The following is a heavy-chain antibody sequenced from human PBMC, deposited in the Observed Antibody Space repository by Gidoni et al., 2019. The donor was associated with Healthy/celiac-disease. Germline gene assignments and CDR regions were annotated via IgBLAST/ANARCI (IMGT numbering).Heavy chain of an antibody. V-gene: IGHV3-30*18. J-gene: IGHJ6*02. Sequence: QVQLVESGGGVVQPGRSLRLSCAASGFTFSSYGMHWVRQAPGKGLEWVAVISYDGSNKYYADPVKGRFTISRDNSKNTLYLQMNSLRAEDTAVYYCAKDLPYCSGGSCYSSGRYYYYGMDVWGQGTTVTVSS. CDR1: GFTFSSYG. CDR3: AKDLPYCSGGSCYSSGRYYYYGMDV. CDR2: ISYDGSNK. D-gene: IGHD2-15*01.